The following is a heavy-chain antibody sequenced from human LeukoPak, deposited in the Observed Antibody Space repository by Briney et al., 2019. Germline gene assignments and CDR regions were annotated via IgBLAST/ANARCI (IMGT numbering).Heavy chain of an antibody. Sequence: GRSLRLSCAASGFTFSNYDMHWVRQAPGKGLEWVAVTPYDGSDKYYADSVQGRFTISRDNSKNTLYLQMNSLRAEDTAVYYCAKGLHGSGWSPADYWGQGTLVTVSS. J-gene: IGHJ4*02. V-gene: IGHV3-30*18. CDR1: GFTFSNYD. CDR3: AKGLHGSGWSPADY. D-gene: IGHD6-19*01. CDR2: TPYDGSDK.